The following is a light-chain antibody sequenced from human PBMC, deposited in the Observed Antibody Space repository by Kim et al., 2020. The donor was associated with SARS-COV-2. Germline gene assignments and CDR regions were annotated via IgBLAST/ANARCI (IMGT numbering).Light chain of an antibody. V-gene: IGKV3-20*01. Sequence: SPGERATLSCRASQSVSSDYLAWYQQKPGQAPRLLIYGASSRATGIPDRFSGSGSGTDFTLTISRLEPEDFVVYYCQQYGSSPRTFGQGTKVEIK. CDR1: QSVSSDY. CDR3: QQYGSSPRT. CDR2: GAS. J-gene: IGKJ1*01.